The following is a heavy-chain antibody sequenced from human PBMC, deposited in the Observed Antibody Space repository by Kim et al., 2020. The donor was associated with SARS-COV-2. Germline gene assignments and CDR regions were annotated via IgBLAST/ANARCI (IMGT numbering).Heavy chain of an antibody. D-gene: IGHD1-7*01. J-gene: IGHJ4*02. V-gene: IGHV6-1*01. CDR3: ARDIMFGKWNYYYFDY. Sequence: SMKSRITINPDTSKNQFSLQLNSVTPEDTAVYYCARDIMFGKWNYYYFDYWGQGTRVTVSS.